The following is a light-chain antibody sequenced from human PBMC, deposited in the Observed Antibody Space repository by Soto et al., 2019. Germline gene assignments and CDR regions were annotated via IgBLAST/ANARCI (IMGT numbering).Light chain of an antibody. J-gene: IGLJ2*01. CDR3: SSYTISTTLV. CDR1: SSDIGRYKY. V-gene: IGLV2-14*03. Sequence: QSALTQPASVSGSPGQSITISCTGTSSDIGRYKYVSWYQQHPGKAPKLMIYDVTNRPSGISNRFSGSKSGNTASLTISGLQAEDEADYYCSSYTISTTLVFGGGTQLTVL. CDR2: DVT.